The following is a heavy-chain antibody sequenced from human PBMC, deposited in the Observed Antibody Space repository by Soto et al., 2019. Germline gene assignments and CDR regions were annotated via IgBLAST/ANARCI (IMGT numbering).Heavy chain of an antibody. CDR2: TYYSGST. CDR3: ARQVYQPMVQRYYYYYGMDV. J-gene: IGHJ6*02. V-gene: IGHV4-39*01. CDR1: GGSISSSSYY. Sequence: KPSETLSLTCTVSGGSISSSSYYWGWIRQPPGKGLEWIGSTYYSGSTYYNPSLKSRVTISVDTSKNQFSLKLSSVTAADTAVYYCARQVYQPMVQRYYYYYGMDVWGQGTTVTVSS. D-gene: IGHD3-10*01.